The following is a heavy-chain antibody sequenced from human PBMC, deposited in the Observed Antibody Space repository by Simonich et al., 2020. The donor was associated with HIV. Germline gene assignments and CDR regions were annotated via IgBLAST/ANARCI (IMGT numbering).Heavy chain of an antibody. CDR1: GFTFDDYA. CDR2: IIWNSGSI. CDR3: AKDRYSSSSGSFDY. V-gene: IGHV3-9*03. Sequence: EVQLVESGGGLVQPGRSLRLSCAASGFTFDDYAMHWVRQAPVKGLEGVAGIIWNSGSIGYANAVKGRFTISRDNAKNSLYLQMNSLRAGDMALYYCAKDRYSSSSGSFDYWGQGTLVTVSS. J-gene: IGHJ4*02. D-gene: IGHD6-6*01.